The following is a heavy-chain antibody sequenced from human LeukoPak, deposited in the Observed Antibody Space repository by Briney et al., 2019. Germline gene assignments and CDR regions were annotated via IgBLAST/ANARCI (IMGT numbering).Heavy chain of an antibody. D-gene: IGHD3-9*01. CDR1: GYTFTSYG. Sequence: ASVKVSCKASGYTFTSYGISWVRQAPGQGLEWMGWISAYNGNTNYAQKLQGRVTMTTDTSTSTAYMELRSLRSDDTAVYYCARGGAVRYFDWLLPDAFDIWGQGTMVTVSS. CDR3: ARGGAVRYFDWLLPDAFDI. J-gene: IGHJ3*02. CDR2: ISAYNGNT. V-gene: IGHV1-18*01.